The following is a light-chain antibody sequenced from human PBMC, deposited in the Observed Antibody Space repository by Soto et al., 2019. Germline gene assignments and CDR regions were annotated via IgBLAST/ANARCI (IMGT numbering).Light chain of an antibody. CDR2: DVS. Sequence: QSALTQPASVSGSPGQSITISCTGTISDVGGYNYVSWYQQHPGKAPKLMIYDVSNRPSGVSNRFSGSKSGNTASLTISGFQAEDEADYYCSSYTSSSTHYVFGTGTKVTVL. CDR1: ISDVGGYNY. V-gene: IGLV2-14*01. CDR3: SSYTSSSTHYV. J-gene: IGLJ1*01.